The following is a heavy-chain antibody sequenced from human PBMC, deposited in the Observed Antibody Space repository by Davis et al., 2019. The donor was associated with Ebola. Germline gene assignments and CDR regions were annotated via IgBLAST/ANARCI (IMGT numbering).Heavy chain of an antibody. CDR2: ISSSSSYI. CDR1: GFTFSSYS. Sequence: GESLKISCAASGFTFSSYSMNWVRQAPGKGLEWVSSISSSSSYIYYADSVKGRFTISRDNAKNSLYLQMNSLRAEDTAVYYCARVERGSGSYYTSSATWGVGYYYYYYMDVWGKGTTVTVSS. V-gene: IGHV3-21*01. CDR3: ARVERGSGSYYTSSATWGVGYYYYYYMDV. D-gene: IGHD3-10*01. J-gene: IGHJ6*03.